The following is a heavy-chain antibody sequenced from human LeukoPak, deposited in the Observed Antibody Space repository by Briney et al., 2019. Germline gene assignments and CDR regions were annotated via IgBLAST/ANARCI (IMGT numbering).Heavy chain of an antibody. CDR1: GFSFSNFG. CDR3: AKDRENTNGYILHY. J-gene: IGHJ4*02. Sequence: GGSLRLSCAASGFSFSNFGIHWVRQAAGKGLEWVAFIGFDGSDKHYAHSVKGRFTISRDDSKNTLYLQMDSLRSEDTAVYYCAKDRENTNGYILHYWGQGTLVTVSS. D-gene: IGHD5-24*01. CDR2: IGFDGSDK. V-gene: IGHV3-30*02.